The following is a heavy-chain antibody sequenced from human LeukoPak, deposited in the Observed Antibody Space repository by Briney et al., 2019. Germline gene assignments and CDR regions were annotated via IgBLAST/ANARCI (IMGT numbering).Heavy chain of an antibody. CDR3: ARHGSYHNTDAFDI. D-gene: IGHD1-26*01. Sequence: ASVKVSCKASGYTFTGYYMHWVRQAPGQGLEWMGWINPNSGGTNYAQKLQGRVTMTTDTSTSTAYMELRSLRSDDTAVYYCARHGSYHNTDAFDIWGQGTMVTVSS. J-gene: IGHJ3*02. CDR2: INPNSGGT. V-gene: IGHV1-2*02. CDR1: GYTFTGYY.